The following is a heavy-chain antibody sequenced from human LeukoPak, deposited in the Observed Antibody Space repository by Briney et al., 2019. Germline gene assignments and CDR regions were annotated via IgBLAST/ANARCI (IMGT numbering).Heavy chain of an antibody. D-gene: IGHD6-19*01. V-gene: IGHV4-34*01. CDR1: GGSFSGYY. CDR2: INHSGST. CDR3: ASRGSLGYSSGWYYSSRAFDI. J-gene: IGHJ3*02. Sequence: SETLSLTCAVYGGSFSGYYWSWIRQPPGKGLEWIGEINHSGSTNYNPSLKSRVTISVDTSKNQFSLKLSSVTAADTAVYYRASRGSLGYSSGWYYSSRAFDIWGQGTMVTVSS.